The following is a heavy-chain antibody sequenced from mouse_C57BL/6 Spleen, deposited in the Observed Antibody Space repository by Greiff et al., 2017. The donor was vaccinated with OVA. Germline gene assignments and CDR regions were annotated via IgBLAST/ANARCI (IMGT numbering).Heavy chain of an antibody. CDR3: ARDAVVDWYFDV. CDR2: IYPGSGNT. V-gene: IGHV1-76*01. CDR1: GYTFTDYY. Sequence: VNVVESGAELVRPGASVKLSCKASGYTFTDYYINWVKQRPGQGLEWIARIYPGSGNTYYNEKFKGKATLTAEKSSSTAYMQLSSLTSEDSAVYFCARDAVVDWYFDVWGTGTTVTVSS. D-gene: IGHD1-1*01. J-gene: IGHJ1*03.